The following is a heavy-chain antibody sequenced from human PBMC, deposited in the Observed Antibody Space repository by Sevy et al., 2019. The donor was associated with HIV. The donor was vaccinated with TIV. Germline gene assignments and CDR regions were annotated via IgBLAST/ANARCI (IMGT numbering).Heavy chain of an antibody. CDR2: ISAYRANA. Sequence: ASVKVSCKASGYTFPSYGINWVRQAPGQGLEWMGWISAYRANANYAQKFQGRISLTTDRSTTTAYMELTTLEPDDTAVYFCASGRGDSFAYWGQGTQVTVSS. V-gene: IGHV1-18*01. D-gene: IGHD1-1*01. J-gene: IGHJ4*02. CDR3: ASGRGDSFAY. CDR1: GYTFPSYG.